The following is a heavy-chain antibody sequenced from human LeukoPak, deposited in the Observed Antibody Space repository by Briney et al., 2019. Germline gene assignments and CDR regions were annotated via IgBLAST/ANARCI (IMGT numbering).Heavy chain of an antibody. D-gene: IGHD6-19*01. CDR2: ISHSGTT. J-gene: IGHJ4*02. Sequence: SETLSLTCTVSGGSITSYYWSWIRQPPGKGLEWIGYISHSGTTSYISSLKSRATISVDTSKNQLSLKLTSVTAADTAVYYCARWDDSAWGFGNWGPGTLVTVSS. CDR1: GGSITSYY. V-gene: IGHV4-59*08. CDR3: ARWDDSAWGFGN.